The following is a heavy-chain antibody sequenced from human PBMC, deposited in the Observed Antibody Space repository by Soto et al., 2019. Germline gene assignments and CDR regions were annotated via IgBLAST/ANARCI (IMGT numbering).Heavy chain of an antibody. CDR3: ARYTFGHDREYHYAMDV. CDR2: IFHSGSA. CDR1: GAYISSIDYY. Sequence: SEPLSLPCTVSGAYISSIDYYWICVHNTRGKGLEWIGYIFHSGSAYYNPSLKSRVTISVDTSKNQFSLKLTSVTAADTAVFYCARYTFGHDREYHYAMDVWGQGNTVTGSS. J-gene: IGHJ6*02. D-gene: IGHD3-10*02. V-gene: IGHV4-30-4*01.